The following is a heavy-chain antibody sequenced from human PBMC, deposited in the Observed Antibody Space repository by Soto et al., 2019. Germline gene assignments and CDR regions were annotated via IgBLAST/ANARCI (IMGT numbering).Heavy chain of an antibody. CDR1: CASIISSSYY. V-gene: IGHV4-39*07. CDR2: IYYTGST. Sequence: PSETLSLTCSVSCASIISSSYYWGWIRQPPGKGLEWIGSIYYTGSTNYSPSLRSRVSISVDTSKNEFSLRLSSVTAADTAVYFCARSVAVPGAHIDYWGQGTQVTVSS. D-gene: IGHD6-19*01. CDR3: ARSVAVPGAHIDY. J-gene: IGHJ4*02.